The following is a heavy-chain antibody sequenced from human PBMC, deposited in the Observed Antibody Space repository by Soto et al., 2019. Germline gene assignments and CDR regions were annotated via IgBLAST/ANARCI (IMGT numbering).Heavy chain of an antibody. V-gene: IGHV4-59*01. CDR2: IYYSGST. J-gene: IGHJ4*02. CDR3: ARGYCSGTSCRGYFDS. Sequence: PSETLSLTCTVSGGSINNYYWSWIRQPPGKGLEWIGYIYYSGSTNYNPSLKSRVTISVDTSKNQFSLNLSSVTAADTALYYCARGYCSGTSCRGYFDSWGQGTLVTVSS. D-gene: IGHD2-2*01. CDR1: GGSINNYY.